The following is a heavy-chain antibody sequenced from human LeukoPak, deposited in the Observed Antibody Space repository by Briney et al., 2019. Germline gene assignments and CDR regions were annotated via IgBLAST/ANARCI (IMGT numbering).Heavy chain of an antibody. CDR3: AKDRREDYYDSSGPEGS. J-gene: IGHJ5*02. V-gene: IGHV3-30*02. CDR1: GFTFNNYG. Sequence: PGGSLRLSCAASGFTFNNYGMHWVRQAPGKGLEWVAFIRYDGSNKYYADSVKGRFTISRDNSKNTLYLQMNSLRAEDTAVYYCAKDRREDYYDSSGPEGSWGQGTLVTVSS. CDR2: IRYDGSNK. D-gene: IGHD3-22*01.